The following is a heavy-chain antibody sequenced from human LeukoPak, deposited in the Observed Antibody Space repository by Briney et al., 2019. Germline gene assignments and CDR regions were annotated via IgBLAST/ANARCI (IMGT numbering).Heavy chain of an antibody. CDR1: GYTFTSYD. CDR3: ARDLQRYCSGGSCYIY. CDR2: MNPNSGNT. D-gene: IGHD2-15*01. Sequence: ASVKVSCKASGYTFTSYDINWVRQATGQGLEWMGWMNPNSGNTGYAQKFQGRVTMTRNTSISTAYMELSSLRSEDTAVYYCARDLQRYCSGGSCYIYWGQGTLVTVSS. J-gene: IGHJ4*02. V-gene: IGHV1-8*01.